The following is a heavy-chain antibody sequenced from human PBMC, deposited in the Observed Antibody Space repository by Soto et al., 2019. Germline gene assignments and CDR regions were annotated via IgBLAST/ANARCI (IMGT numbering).Heavy chain of an antibody. CDR2: ISGSGGTT. Sequence: GGSLRLSCAASGFTFSSYAMTWFRQAPGKGLEWVSTISGSGGTTYYADSVRGRFTISRDNSKNTLYLQMNTLRAEDTAVYYCARRGYSYGSPYDYWGQGTLVTVSS. CDR3: ARRGYSYGSPYDY. V-gene: IGHV3-23*01. J-gene: IGHJ4*02. CDR1: GFTFSSYA. D-gene: IGHD5-18*01.